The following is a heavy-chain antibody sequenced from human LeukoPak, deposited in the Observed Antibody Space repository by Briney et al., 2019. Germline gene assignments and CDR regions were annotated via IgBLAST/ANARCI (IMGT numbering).Heavy chain of an antibody. Sequence: GGSLRLFCAASGFTFSSYAMSWVRQARGKGLEWVSAISDRGGSTYYADVVKGRFTISGDNSKNTLYLQMNSLISGDSPVFSCAKYQLLVTGYFDYWGQGTLVTVST. V-gene: IGHV3-23*01. D-gene: IGHD6-19*01. CDR1: GFTFSSYA. CDR3: AKYQLLVTGYFDY. J-gene: IGHJ4*02. CDR2: ISDRGGST.